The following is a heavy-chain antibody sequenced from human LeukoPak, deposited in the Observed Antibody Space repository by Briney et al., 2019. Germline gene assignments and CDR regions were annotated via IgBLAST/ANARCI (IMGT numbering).Heavy chain of an antibody. J-gene: IGHJ4*02. Sequence: ASVTVSCKASGYTFTSYDINWVRQATGQGLEWMGWMNPNSGNTGYAQKFQGRVTMTRNTSISTAYMELSSLRSEDTAVYYCASGPGGGYEFDYWGQGTLVTVSS. CDR1: GYTFTSYD. V-gene: IGHV1-8*01. CDR3: ASGPGGGYEFDY. CDR2: MNPNSGNT. D-gene: IGHD5-12*01.